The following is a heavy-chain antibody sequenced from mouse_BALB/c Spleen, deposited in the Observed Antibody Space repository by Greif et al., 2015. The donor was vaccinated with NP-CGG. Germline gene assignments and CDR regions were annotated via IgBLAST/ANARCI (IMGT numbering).Heavy chain of an antibody. D-gene: IGHD6-2*01. CDR3: ARGLPYYAMDY. J-gene: IGHJ4*01. Sequence: EVQLQQSGAELVKPGASVKLSCTASGFNIKDTYMHWVKQRPEQGLEWIGRIDPANGNTKYDPKFQGKATITADTSPNTAYLQLSSLTSEDTAVYYCARGLPYYAMDYWDQGTSVTVSS. CDR1: GFNIKDTY. CDR2: IDPANGNT. V-gene: IGHV14-3*02.